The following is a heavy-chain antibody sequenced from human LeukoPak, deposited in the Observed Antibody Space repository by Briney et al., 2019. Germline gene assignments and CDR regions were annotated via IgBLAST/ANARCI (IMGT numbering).Heavy chain of an antibody. Sequence: GGSLRLFCSASGFTFSTNAMHWVRQAPGKGLEYVSAITSKGGSTYYADSVKGRFTISRDNSKNTLYLQMSSLIPEDTAVYYCVKGGQWLVPYYFDYWGQGTLVTVSS. J-gene: IGHJ4*02. CDR1: GFTFSTNA. CDR2: ITSKGGST. CDR3: VKGGQWLVPYYFDY. V-gene: IGHV3-64D*06. D-gene: IGHD6-19*01.